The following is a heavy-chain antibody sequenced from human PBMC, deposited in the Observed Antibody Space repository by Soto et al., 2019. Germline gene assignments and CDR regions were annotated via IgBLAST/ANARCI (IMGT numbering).Heavy chain of an antibody. CDR3: ARELGGNDVLNTCYYGMDV. J-gene: IGHJ6*01. CDR1: GFSVSDSS. Sequence: EVQLVETGGGLLQPGGSLRLSCEVSGFSVSDSSMSWVRQAPGKGLESVSVFYRGGSTDYADSVKGRGTVSSDTFKNTLFLRMHGLTVEDTAVYFCARELGGNDVLNTCYYGMDVW. CDR2: FYRGGST. D-gene: IGHD1-1*01. V-gene: IGHV3-53*02.